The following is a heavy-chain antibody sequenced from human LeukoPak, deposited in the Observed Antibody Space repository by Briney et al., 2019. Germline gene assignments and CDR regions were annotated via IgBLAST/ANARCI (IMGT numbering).Heavy chain of an antibody. V-gene: IGHV5-51*01. J-gene: IGHJ6*03. Sequence: GESLKISCKGSGYSFTNYWIGWVRQLPGEGLEWMGIIYPGDSTARHNPSLLGHVTISADTSISTAFLQWSSLKASDTAMYYCARLFGEHTSSHYYYYHMDVWGKGTTVTVSS. CDR1: GYSFTNYW. CDR2: IYPGDSTA. CDR3: ARLFGEHTSSHYYYYHMDV. D-gene: IGHD3-10*02.